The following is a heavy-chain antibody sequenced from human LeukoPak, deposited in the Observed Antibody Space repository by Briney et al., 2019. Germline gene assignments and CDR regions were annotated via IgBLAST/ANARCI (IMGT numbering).Heavy chain of an antibody. V-gene: IGHV1-2*06. CDR3: ARDRFRAAGTQAEYFQH. D-gene: IGHD6-13*01. CDR1: GYTFTGYY. Sequence: GASVKVSCKASGYTFTGYYMHWVRQAPGQGLDWMGRTTPNSGGTNYAQKFQGRVTMTRDTSISTAYMELSRLRSDDTAVYYCARDRFRAAGTQAEYFQHWGQGTLVTVSS. CDR2: TTPNSGGT. J-gene: IGHJ1*01.